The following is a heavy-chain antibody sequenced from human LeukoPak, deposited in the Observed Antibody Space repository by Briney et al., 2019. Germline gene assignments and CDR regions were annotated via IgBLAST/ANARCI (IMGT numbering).Heavy chain of an antibody. Sequence: GASVKVSCKASGYTFTSYAMNWVRQAPGQGLEWMGWISAYNGNTNYAQKLQGRVTMTTDTSTSTAYMELRSLRSDDTAVYYCARVQGARSSSWYWFDPWGQGTLVTVSS. V-gene: IGHV1-18*01. CDR3: ARVQGARSSSWYWFDP. D-gene: IGHD6-13*01. CDR2: ISAYNGNT. J-gene: IGHJ5*02. CDR1: GYTFTSYA.